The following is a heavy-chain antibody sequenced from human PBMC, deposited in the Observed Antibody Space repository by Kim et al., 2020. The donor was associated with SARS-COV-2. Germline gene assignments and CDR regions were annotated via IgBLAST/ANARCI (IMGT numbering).Heavy chain of an antibody. Sequence: GGSLRLSCAASGFTFSSYGMHWVRQAPGKGLEWVAAISYDGSNTYYADSVKGRFTISRDNSKNRLYLQMNSLRAEDTAVYYCAKDSRFVVVPAADYYYYGMDVWGQGTTVTVSS. CDR2: ISYDGSNT. V-gene: IGHV3-30*18. CDR3: AKDSRFVVVPAADYYYYGMDV. D-gene: IGHD2-2*01. J-gene: IGHJ6*01. CDR1: GFTFSSYG.